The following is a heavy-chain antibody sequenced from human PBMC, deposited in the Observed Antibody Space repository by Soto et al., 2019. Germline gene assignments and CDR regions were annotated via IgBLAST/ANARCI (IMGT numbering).Heavy chain of an antibody. CDR3: AKDLATYYYDSSGYYYGDY. Sequence: GESLKISCAASGFTFSSYAMSWVRQAPGKGLEWVSAISGSGGSTYYADSVKGRFTISRDNSKNTLYLQMNSLRAEDTAVYYCAKDLATYYYDSSGYYYGDYWGQGTLVTVSS. CDR1: GFTFSSYA. V-gene: IGHV3-23*01. D-gene: IGHD3-22*01. J-gene: IGHJ4*02. CDR2: ISGSGGST.